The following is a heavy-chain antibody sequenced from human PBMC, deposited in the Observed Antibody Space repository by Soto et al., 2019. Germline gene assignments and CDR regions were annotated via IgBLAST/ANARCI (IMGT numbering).Heavy chain of an antibody. CDR2: IYSDGGST. CDR3: ARGPGYSARSVAVDY. D-gene: IGHD5-18*01. CDR1: GFTFSSYW. Sequence: GGSMILSCSASGFTFSSYWRHSVRQAPGKGLVWVSRIYSDGGSTDYADSVKGRFTISRDNAKNTVYLQMNSLRAEDTAVYYCARGPGYSARSVAVDYWGRGTLVTVSS. J-gene: IGHJ4*02. V-gene: IGHV3-74*01.